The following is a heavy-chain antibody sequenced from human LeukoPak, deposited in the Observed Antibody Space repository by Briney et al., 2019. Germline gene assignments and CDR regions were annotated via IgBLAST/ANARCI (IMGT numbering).Heavy chain of an antibody. J-gene: IGHJ4*02. D-gene: IGHD2-21*02. V-gene: IGHV1-8*01. Sequence: GASVKVSCKASGYTFTSYDINWVRQATGQGLEWTGWMNPNSGNTGYAQKFQGRVTMTRNTSISTAYMELSSLRSEDTAVYYCARGCFNFGGDCYSDYWGQGTLATVSS. CDR3: ARGCFNFGGDCYSDY. CDR2: MNPNSGNT. CDR1: GYTFTSYD.